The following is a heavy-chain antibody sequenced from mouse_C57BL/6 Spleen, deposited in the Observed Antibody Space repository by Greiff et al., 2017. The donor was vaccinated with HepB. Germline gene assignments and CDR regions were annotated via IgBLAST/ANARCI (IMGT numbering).Heavy chain of an antibody. Sequence: EVKLMESGPGLVKPSQSLSLTCSVTGYSITSGYYWNWIRQFPGNKLEWMGYISYDGSNNYNPSLKNRISITRDTSKNQFFLKLNSVTTEDTATYYCARRFDYYGSSYQYFDVWGTGTTVTVSS. CDR2: ISYDGSN. CDR3: ARRFDYYGSSYQYFDV. CDR1: GYSITSGYY. D-gene: IGHD1-1*01. V-gene: IGHV3-6*01. J-gene: IGHJ1*03.